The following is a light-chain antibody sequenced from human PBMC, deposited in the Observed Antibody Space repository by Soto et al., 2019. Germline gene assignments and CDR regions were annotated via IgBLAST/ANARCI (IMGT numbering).Light chain of an antibody. CDR1: QSISSY. V-gene: IGKV1-39*01. J-gene: IGKJ2*01. Sequence: DIQMTQSPSSLSVSVGDRVTITCRASQSISSYLNWYQQKPGKAPKLLVYAASSLRSGVPSRFSGSGSGTDFTLTISSLQPEDFATYYCQQSYRSTYSFGQGTKLEIK. CDR3: QQSYRSTYS. CDR2: AAS.